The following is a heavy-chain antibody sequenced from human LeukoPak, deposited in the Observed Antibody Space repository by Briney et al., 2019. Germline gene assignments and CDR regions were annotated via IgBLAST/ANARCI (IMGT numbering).Heavy chain of an antibody. CDR1: GFTFSSYA. J-gene: IGHJ4*02. CDR3: AKSDHSSWYEWGFDY. Sequence: GGSLRLSCAASGFTFSSYAMSWVRQAPGKGLEWVSAISGSGGSTYYADSVKGRFTISRDNSKNTLYLQMNSLRAEDTAVYYCAKSDHSSWYEWGFDYWGQGTLGTVSS. D-gene: IGHD6-13*01. CDR2: ISGSGGST. V-gene: IGHV3-23*01.